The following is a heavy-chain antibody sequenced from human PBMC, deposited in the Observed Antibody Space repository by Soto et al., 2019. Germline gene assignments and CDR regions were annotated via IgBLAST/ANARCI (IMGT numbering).Heavy chain of an antibody. CDR1: GFTFSSYW. CDR3: ARDLLPDYGSGTYYAY. J-gene: IGHJ4*02. Sequence: EVQLVESGGALVQPGGSLRLSCAASGFTFSSYWMSWVRQAPGKGLEWVANIKQDGSEKYYVDSVKGRFTISRDNANNSLYLQMNSLRAEDTAVYYCARDLLPDYGSGTYYAYWGQGTLVTVSS. V-gene: IGHV3-7*01. CDR2: IKQDGSEK. D-gene: IGHD3-10*01.